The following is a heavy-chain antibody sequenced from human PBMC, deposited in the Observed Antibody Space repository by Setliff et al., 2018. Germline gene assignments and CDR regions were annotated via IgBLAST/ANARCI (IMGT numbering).Heavy chain of an antibody. CDR1: GFTFGDYA. J-gene: IGHJ5*02. CDR2: IRSKAYGGTT. Sequence: GGSLRLSCTASGFTFGDYAMSWVRQAPGKGLEWVGFIRSKAYGGTTEYAASVKGRFTISRDDSKSIAYLQMNSLKTEDTAVYYCTRDLVIHNWFDPWGQGTLVTV. CDR3: TRDLVIHNWFDP. D-gene: IGHD2-21*01. V-gene: IGHV3-49*04.